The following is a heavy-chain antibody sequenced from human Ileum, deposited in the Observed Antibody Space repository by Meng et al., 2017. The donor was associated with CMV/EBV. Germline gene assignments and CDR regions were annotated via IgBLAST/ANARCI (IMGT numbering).Heavy chain of an antibody. CDR3: TRGRVGDWGFDF. CDR2: INHRGTT. V-gene: IGHV4-34*02. CDR1: GGSFSSFS. J-gene: IGHJ4*02. Sequence: QVQLQQWGAGSLKPSETLSLTCGVNGGSFSSFSWTWIRQPPGKGPEWIGDINHRGTTNYSPSLKSRVTISIDTSKKQFSLRLSSLTAADTAVYYCTRGRVGDWGFDFWGQGTLVTVSS. D-gene: IGHD1-26*01.